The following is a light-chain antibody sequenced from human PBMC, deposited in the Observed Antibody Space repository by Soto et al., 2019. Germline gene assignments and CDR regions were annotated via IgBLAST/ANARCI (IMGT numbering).Light chain of an antibody. Sequence: DIQMTQAHSTLSASVGDRVTITCRASQSISNWLAWHQQKPGKAPKLMIYQASSLESGVPSRFSGSGSGTDVTLTLSSLQHDDFATYYCHKYNSYRAFGQGTKVEIK. CDR1: QSISNW. CDR2: QAS. J-gene: IGKJ1*01. CDR3: HKYNSYRA. V-gene: IGKV1-5*03.